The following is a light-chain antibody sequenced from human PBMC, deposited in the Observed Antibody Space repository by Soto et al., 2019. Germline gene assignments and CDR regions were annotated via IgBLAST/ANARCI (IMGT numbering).Light chain of an antibody. CDR2: EVS. Sequence: QSALTQPASVSGSPGQSITISCAGTNSDVGNYNYVSWYQHHPGKAPKLMIFEVSNRPSGVSTRFSGSKSGYTASLTISGLQAEDEADYYCSSHRSSSNTWVFGGGTKVTVL. V-gene: IGLV2-14*01. J-gene: IGLJ3*02. CDR3: SSHRSSSNTWV. CDR1: NSDVGNYNY.